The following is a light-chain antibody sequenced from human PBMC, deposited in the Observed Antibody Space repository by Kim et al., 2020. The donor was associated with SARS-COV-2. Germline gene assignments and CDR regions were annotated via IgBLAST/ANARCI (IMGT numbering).Light chain of an antibody. CDR2: NTN. CDR3: LLYFRGALL. V-gene: IGLV7-43*01. J-gene: IGLJ2*01. CDR1: TGAVTSDYY. Sequence: QAVVTQEPSLTVSPGGTVTVTCASNTGAVTSDYYPNWFQQKPGQAPRALIYNTNKNHSWTPARFSGSLLGGKAALTLSGVQPEDEAEYYCLLYFRGALLFGGGTQLTVL.